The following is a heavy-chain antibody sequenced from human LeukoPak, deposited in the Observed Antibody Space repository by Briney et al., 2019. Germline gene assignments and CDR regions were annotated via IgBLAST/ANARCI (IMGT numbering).Heavy chain of an antibody. CDR3: ARYGLAYTYDF. Sequence: SETLSLTCAVYGGSFNGYYWSWIRQPPGKGLEWIGYIYYSGSTNYNPSLKSRVTMSVDTSKNQFSLKLSSVTAADTAVYYCARYGLAYTYDFWGQGTLVTVSS. J-gene: IGHJ4*02. D-gene: IGHD3-16*01. CDR2: IYYSGST. V-gene: IGHV4-59*01. CDR1: GGSFNGYY.